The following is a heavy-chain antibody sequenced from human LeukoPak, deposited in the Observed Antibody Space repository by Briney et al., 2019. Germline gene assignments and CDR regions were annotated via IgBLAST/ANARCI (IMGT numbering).Heavy chain of an antibody. J-gene: IGHJ4*02. CDR2: IYYSGST. CDR3: ARSAYSGQFY. V-gene: IGHV4-39*01. Sequence: SSETLSLTCTVSGGSISSSSYYWGWIRQPPGKGLEWIGSIYYSGSTYYNPSLKSRVTISVDTSKNQFSLKLSSVTAADTAVYYRARSAYSGQFYWGQGTLVTVSS. D-gene: IGHD1-26*01. CDR1: GGSISSSSYY.